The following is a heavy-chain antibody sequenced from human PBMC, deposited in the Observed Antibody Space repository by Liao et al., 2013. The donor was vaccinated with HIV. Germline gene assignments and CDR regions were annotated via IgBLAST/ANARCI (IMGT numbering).Heavy chain of an antibody. CDR1: GGSISSYY. Sequence: QVQLQQWGAGLLKPSETLSLTCAVYGGSISSYYWNWIRQPAGKGLEWIGRIQTTGSTNYNPSLKSRVTISVDTSKNQFSLKLKFVTAADTAIYYCARVGSSAYGGWFDPAAGESWLPSPQ. V-gene: IGHV4-59*10. D-gene: IGHD6-19*01. CDR2: IQTTGST. CDR3: ARVGSSAYGGWFDP. J-gene: IGHJ5*02.